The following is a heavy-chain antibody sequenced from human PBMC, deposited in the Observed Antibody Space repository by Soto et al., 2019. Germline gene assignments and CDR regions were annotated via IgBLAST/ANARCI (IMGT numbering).Heavy chain of an antibody. J-gene: IGHJ3*02. D-gene: IGHD2-2*01. CDR3: HIVVVPAAILAFDI. CDR1: GGSFSGYY. Sequence: PSETLSLTCAVYGGSFSGYYWSRIRQPPGKGLEWVGEINHSGSTNYNPSLKSRVTISVDTSKNQFSLKLSSVTAADTAVYYCHIVVVPAAILAFDIWGQGTMVTVSS. CDR2: INHSGST. V-gene: IGHV4-34*01.